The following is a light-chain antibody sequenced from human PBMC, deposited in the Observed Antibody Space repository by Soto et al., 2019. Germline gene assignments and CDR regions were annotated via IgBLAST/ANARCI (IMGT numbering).Light chain of an antibody. J-gene: IGKJ4*01. Sequence: EIVMTQSPATLSVSPGERATLSCRASQSVSTNVAWYQQKPGQAPTLLIYGASTRATGIPARFSGGGSGTEFTLTISSLQSEDLAVYYGQQYKNWPPLTFGGGTKVEI. V-gene: IGKV3-15*01. CDR2: GAS. CDR1: QSVSTN. CDR3: QQYKNWPPLT.